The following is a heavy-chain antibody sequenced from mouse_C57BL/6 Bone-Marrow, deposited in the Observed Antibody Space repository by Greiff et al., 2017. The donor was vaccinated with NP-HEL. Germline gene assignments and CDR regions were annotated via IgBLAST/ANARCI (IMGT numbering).Heavy chain of an antibody. J-gene: IGHJ3*01. CDR3: TSHYYGSSYGFAY. Sequence: EVKLVESGAELVRPGASVKLSCTASGFNIKDYYMHWVKQRPEQGLEWIGRIDPEDGDTEYAPKFQGKATMTADTSSNTAYLQLSSLTSEDTAVYYCTSHYYGSSYGFAYWGQGTLVTVSA. V-gene: IGHV14-1*01. D-gene: IGHD1-1*01. CDR2: IDPEDGDT. CDR1: GFNIKDYY.